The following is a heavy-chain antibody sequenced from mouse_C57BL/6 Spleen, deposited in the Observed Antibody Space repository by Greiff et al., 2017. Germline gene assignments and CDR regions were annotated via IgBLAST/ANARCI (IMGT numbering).Heavy chain of an antibody. D-gene: IGHD3-3*01. Sequence: QVQLQQPGTELVKPGASVKLSCKASGYTFTSYWRHWVKQRPGRGLEWIGNINPSNGGTNYNAKFKSKATVTVDKSSSTAYMQLSSLATEDSAFYNCARPGARAVGYWGQGTTVTVSS. CDR1: GYTFTSYW. V-gene: IGHV1-53*01. CDR3: ARPGARAVGY. J-gene: IGHJ4*01. CDR2: INPSNGGT.